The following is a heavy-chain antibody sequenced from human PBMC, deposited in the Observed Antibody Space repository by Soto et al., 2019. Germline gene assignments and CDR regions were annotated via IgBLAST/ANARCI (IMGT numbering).Heavy chain of an antibody. CDR1: GFTFDDYA. CDR2: ISWNSGSI. V-gene: IGHV3-9*01. CDR3: AKVPCSPLVATTKTHFDY. D-gene: IGHD5-12*01. J-gene: IGHJ4*02. Sequence: EVQLVESGGGLVQPGRSLRLSCAASGFTFDDYAMHWVRQAPGKGLEWVSGISWNSGSIGYADSVKGRFTISRDNAKKSLYLQMNSVRAEATALYYCAKVPCSPLVATTKTHFDYWGQGNLVTGSS.